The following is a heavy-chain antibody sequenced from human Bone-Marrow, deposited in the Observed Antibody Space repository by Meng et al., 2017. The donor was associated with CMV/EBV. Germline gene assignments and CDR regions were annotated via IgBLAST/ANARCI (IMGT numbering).Heavy chain of an antibody. J-gene: IGHJ6*02. Sequence: SLKISCAASGFTFDDYAMHWVRQAPGKGLEWVSGISWNSGSIGYADSVKGRFTISRDNAKNSLYLQMNSLRAEDTALYYCAKDSSWSLGSGMDVWGQGTTVTVSS. V-gene: IGHV3-9*01. CDR2: ISWNSGSI. CDR3: AKDSSWSLGSGMDV. D-gene: IGHD3-10*01. CDR1: GFTFDDYA.